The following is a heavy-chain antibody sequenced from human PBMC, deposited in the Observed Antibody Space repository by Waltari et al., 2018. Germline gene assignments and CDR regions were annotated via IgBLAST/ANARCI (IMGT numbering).Heavy chain of an antibody. J-gene: IGHJ4*02. CDR3: TSDAFGNSIGGVFDY. CDR2: INWNSGNI. D-gene: IGHD3-3*01. CDR1: GFSFADRA. V-gene: IGHV3-9*01. Sequence: EVQLVESGGGLVQPGRSLRLSCVGSGFSFADRAMHWVRQGPGKGLEWVSGINWNSGNIGYADSVKGRFTISRDNAKNSLYLQINSVRTEDTALYYCTSDAFGNSIGGVFDYWGQGTLVNVSS.